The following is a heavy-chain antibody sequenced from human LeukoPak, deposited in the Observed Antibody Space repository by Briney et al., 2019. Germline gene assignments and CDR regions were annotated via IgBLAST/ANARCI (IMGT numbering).Heavy chain of an antibody. CDR3: ATYSSDFGRLDP. D-gene: IGHD3-22*01. Sequence: GGSLRLSCAASGFTFSSYWMSWVRQAPGKGLEWVANIKQDGSEKNYVDSVKGRFTISRDNAKNTLYLQMNSLRADDTAVYYCATYSSDFGRLDPWGQGTQVTVSS. CDR2: IKQDGSEK. J-gene: IGHJ5*02. V-gene: IGHV3-7*01. CDR1: GFTFSSYW.